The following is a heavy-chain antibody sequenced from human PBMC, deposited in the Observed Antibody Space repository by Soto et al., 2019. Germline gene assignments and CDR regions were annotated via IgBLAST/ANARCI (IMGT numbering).Heavy chain of an antibody. D-gene: IGHD3-10*01. Sequence: GGSLRLSCSTSGFTFSTDAMNWVRQAPGKGLEWVSALSGSGGTTYYADSVRGRFTISRDNSKNTLFLQMSSLRAEDTALYYCAKQRAGYGSGSDTFYFDFWGQGTLVTVS. CDR3: AKQRAGYGSGSDTFYFDF. CDR1: GFTFSTDA. CDR2: LSGSGGTT. V-gene: IGHV3-23*01. J-gene: IGHJ4*02.